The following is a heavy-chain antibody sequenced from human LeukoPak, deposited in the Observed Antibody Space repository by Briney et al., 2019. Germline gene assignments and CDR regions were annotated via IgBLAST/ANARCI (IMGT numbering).Heavy chain of an antibody. V-gene: IGHV3-43*02. CDR1: GFIFDDYA. J-gene: IGHJ4*02. D-gene: IGHD6-19*01. Sequence: PGGSLRLSCAAPGFIFDDYAIHWVRQAPGKGLEWVSLISGDSGSTFYADSVKGRFTISRDNSKNSLYLQMSSLRSEDTALYYCARESERSGWYDYWGQGTLVTVSS. CDR3: ARESERSGWYDY. CDR2: ISGDSGST.